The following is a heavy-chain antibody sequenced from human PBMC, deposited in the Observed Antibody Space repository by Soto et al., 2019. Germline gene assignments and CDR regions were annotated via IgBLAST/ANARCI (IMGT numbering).Heavy chain of an antibody. Sequence: SETLSLTCSVPGGSIASYYWSWIRQPPGKGLEWIGYIYYSGNTNYNPSLKSRVTISVDTSKNQFSLKLSSVTAADTAVYYCAGSGHLFPYWGQGILVTVSS. CDR1: GGSIASYY. CDR2: IYYSGNT. V-gene: IGHV4-59*01. CDR3: AGSGHLFPY. J-gene: IGHJ4*02. D-gene: IGHD3-10*01.